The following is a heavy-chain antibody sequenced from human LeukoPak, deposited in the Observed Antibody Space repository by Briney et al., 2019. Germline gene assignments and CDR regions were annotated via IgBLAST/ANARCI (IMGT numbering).Heavy chain of an antibody. CDR3: TRGEGGTPDY. J-gene: IGHJ4*02. V-gene: IGHV3-23*01. Sequence: PGGSLRLSCAASGFTFSTSVMTWVRQAPGKGLEWLSAIGGDDKSIDYADSVKGRFTISRDNSKNTAYLQMNSLRAEDTALYYCTRGEGGTPDYWGLGTLVTVSS. CDR1: GFTFSTSV. CDR2: IGGDDKSI. D-gene: IGHD2-15*01.